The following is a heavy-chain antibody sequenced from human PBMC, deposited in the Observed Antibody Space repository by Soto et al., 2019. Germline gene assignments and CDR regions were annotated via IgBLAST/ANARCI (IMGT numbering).Heavy chain of an antibody. Sequence: LSCAASGFAFSSFEMTWVGQAPGKGVECVSYISSIGITIYYADSVKVRFTISRDNAKNALYLQMSSLRAEDTAVYYCAKASVYYDSSGYFDYWGQGTLVTVS. J-gene: IGHJ4*02. CDR1: GFAFSSFE. CDR3: AKASVYYDSSGYFDY. CDR2: ISSIGITI. D-gene: IGHD3-22*01. V-gene: IGHV3-48*03.